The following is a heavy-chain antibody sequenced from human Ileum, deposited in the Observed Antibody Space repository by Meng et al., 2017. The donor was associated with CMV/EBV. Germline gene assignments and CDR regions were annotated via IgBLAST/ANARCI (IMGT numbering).Heavy chain of an antibody. D-gene: IGHD6-19*01. CDR2: ITWDGGST. Sequence: GDQGEYGRTLIELRGSLGLSLVACVFTFDDYLMHWDRQGPGKGREWVSLITWDGGSTYYADSMQGRFTISRDNSKNSLYLQMNSLRNEDSALYYCAKSRGAYSSGWYGVDYWGQGTLVTVSS. V-gene: IGHV3-43*01. J-gene: IGHJ4*02. CDR1: VFTFDDYL. CDR3: AKSRGAYSSGWYGVDY.